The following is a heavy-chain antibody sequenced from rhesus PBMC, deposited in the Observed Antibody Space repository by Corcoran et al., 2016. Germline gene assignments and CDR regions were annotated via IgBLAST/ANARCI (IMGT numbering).Heavy chain of an antibody. CDR3: ARVGSSWSEWDTVGTEWYFDL. Sequence: QVQLQESGPGLVKPSETLSLTCAVSGYSISSGYYWGWIRQPPGKGLEWIGSIYGSGGSKYFNPSLNGRGTLSVDTSKNPFSLKLGCVTAADTAVYYWARVGSSWSEWDTVGTEWYFDLWGPGTPITISS. CDR2: IYGSGGSK. J-gene: IGHJ2*01. D-gene: IGHD5-42*01. V-gene: IGHV4S14*01. CDR1: GYSISSGYY.